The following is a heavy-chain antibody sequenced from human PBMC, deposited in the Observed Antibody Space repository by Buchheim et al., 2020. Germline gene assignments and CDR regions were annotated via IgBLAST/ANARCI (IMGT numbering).Heavy chain of an antibody. J-gene: IGHJ6*02. CDR3: ARHVGGWYVGGYYYYGMDV. Sequence: QVQLQESGPGLVKPSETLSLTCTVSGGSISSYYWSWIRQPPGKGLEWIGYIYYSGSTNYNPSLKSRVTISVDTSKNQFSLKLSSVTAADTAVYYCARHVGGWYVGGYYYYGMDVWGQGTT. CDR1: GGSISSYY. D-gene: IGHD6-19*01. V-gene: IGHV4-59*08. CDR2: IYYSGST.